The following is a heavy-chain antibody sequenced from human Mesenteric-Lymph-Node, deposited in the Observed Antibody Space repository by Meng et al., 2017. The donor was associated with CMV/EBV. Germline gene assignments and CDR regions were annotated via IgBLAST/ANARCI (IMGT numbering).Heavy chain of an antibody. V-gene: IGHV4-61*01. CDR1: GGSVSSGSYY. Sequence: ESLKISCTVSGGSVSSGSYYWSWIRQPPGKGLEWIGYIYYSGSTNYNPSLKSRVTISVDTSKNQFSLKLSSVTAADTAVYDCARDVGFFEQYYYGMDVWGQGTTVTVSS. D-gene: IGHD3-3*02. CDR2: IYYSGST. J-gene: IGHJ6*02. CDR3: ARDVGFFEQYYYGMDV.